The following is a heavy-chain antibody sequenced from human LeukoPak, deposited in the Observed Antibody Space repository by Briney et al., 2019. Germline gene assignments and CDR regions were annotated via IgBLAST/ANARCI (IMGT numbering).Heavy chain of an antibody. CDR1: GFAFGNYW. D-gene: IGHD1-7*01. Sequence: GGSLRLSCKVSGFAFGNYWMSWVRQTPGKGLEWVANIKQDGSQKYYVDSVKGRLTISRDNAKNSLYLQMNSLRAEDTAVYYCARGQTTFDPWGQGTLVTVSS. J-gene: IGHJ5*02. CDR3: ARGQTTFDP. V-gene: IGHV3-7*01. CDR2: IKQDGSQK.